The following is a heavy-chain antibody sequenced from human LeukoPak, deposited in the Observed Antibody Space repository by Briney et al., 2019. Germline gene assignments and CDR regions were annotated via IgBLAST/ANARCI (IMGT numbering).Heavy chain of an antibody. D-gene: IGHD5/OR15-5a*01. CDR2: IRYDGSNK. CDR3: AKDRTSTSYFDY. J-gene: IGHJ4*02. V-gene: IGHV3-30*02. Sequence: PGGSLRLSCAASGFTFSSYGMHWVRQAPGKGLEWLAFIRYDGSNKYYADSVKGRFTISRDNSKNTLYLQMNSLRAEDTAVYYCAKDRTSTSYFDYWGQGTLVTVSS. CDR1: GFTFSSYG.